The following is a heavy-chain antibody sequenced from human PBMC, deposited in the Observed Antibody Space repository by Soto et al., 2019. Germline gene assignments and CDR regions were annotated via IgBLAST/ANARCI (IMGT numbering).Heavy chain of an antibody. V-gene: IGHV1-69*01. Sequence: QVQLVQSGAEVKKPGSSVKVSCKASGGTFSSYSITWVRQAPGQGLEWMGGFVPLVGPANYSKKFQGRLTINAGESPSTAYTDLSSLRSDDTAIYYCAIGSTYSGEFEFWGQGSLVTVSS. D-gene: IGHD1-26*01. CDR2: FVPLVGPA. CDR3: AIGSTYSGEFEF. CDR1: GGTFSSYS. J-gene: IGHJ4*02.